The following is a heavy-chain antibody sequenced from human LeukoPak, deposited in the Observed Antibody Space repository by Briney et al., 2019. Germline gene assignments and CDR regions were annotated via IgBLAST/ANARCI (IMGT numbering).Heavy chain of an antibody. CDR1: GFTFNSYA. V-gene: IGHV3-23*01. Sequence: GGSLRLSCAASGFTFNSYAMSWVRQAPGKGLEWVSAISARGGTTYYADSVKGRFTISRDNSKNTLYLQMNGLRAEDTAVYYCAKDKNDFWSGYYTVYYFDYWGQGTLVTVSS. CDR2: ISARGGTT. D-gene: IGHD3-3*01. CDR3: AKDKNDFWSGYYTVYYFDY. J-gene: IGHJ4*02.